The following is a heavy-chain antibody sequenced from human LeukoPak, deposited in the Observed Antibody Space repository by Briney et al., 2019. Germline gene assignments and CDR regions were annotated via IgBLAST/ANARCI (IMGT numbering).Heavy chain of an antibody. J-gene: IGHJ4*02. CDR1: GYTFTSYD. V-gene: IGHV1-8*01. CDR3: PRGPPNWGYGY. D-gene: IGHD7-27*01. Sequence: ASVKVSCKASGYTFTSYDFNWVRQATGQRPEWMGWMSPNSGDTGYAQKFQDRVTMSKNTYISIAYIVMSSMTYDDTAEYYGPRGPPNWGYGYGGPGTLVTVSS. CDR2: MSPNSGDT.